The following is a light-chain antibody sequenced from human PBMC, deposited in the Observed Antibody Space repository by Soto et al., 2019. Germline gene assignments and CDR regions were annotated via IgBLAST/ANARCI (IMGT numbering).Light chain of an antibody. CDR2: GAS. V-gene: IGKV3-15*01. Sequence: EIVMTQSPATLSVSPGERATLSCRASQSVRSNLAWYQQKPGQSPRLLIYGASTRATGIPARFSGSGSGTQFTLTISSLQSEDFAVYYCQQYNNWPPAWTFGQGTKVAI. J-gene: IGKJ1*01. CDR1: QSVRSN. CDR3: QQYNNWPPAWT.